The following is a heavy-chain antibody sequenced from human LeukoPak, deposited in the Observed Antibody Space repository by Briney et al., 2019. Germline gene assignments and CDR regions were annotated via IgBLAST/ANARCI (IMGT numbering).Heavy chain of an antibody. CDR2: IYPGDSDT. CDR3: ARVPAGGGAIHFDY. D-gene: IGHD3-10*01. J-gene: IGHJ4*02. V-gene: IGHV5-51*01. Sequence: GESLKISCKGSGHSFTSYWIGWVRQMAGKGLEWMGIIYPGDSDTRYSPSFQGQVTISADKSFSTAFLQWSSLKASDTAMYYCARVPAGGGAIHFDYWGQGTLVTVSS. CDR1: GHSFTSYW.